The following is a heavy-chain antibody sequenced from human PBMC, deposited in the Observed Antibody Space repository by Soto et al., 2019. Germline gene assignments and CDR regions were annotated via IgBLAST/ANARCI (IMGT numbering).Heavy chain of an antibody. V-gene: IGHV3-7*01. Sequence: HPGGSLRLSCAASGFTFSSNWMSWVRQAPGKGLEWVANIKQDGSEKYYVDSVKGRFTISRDNAKNSLYLQMSSLRAEDTAVYYCARVEVQWELLDWGQGTLVTVSS. CDR1: GFTFSSNW. CDR2: IKQDGSEK. J-gene: IGHJ4*02. CDR3: ARVEVQWELLD. D-gene: IGHD1-26*01.